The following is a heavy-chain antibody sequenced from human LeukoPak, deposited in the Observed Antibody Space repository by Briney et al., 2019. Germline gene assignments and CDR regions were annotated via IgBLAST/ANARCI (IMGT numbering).Heavy chain of an antibody. CDR1: GGSISSGGYS. CDR3: AKDQVWYPGRLDSDAFDI. V-gene: IGHV4-30-2*01. Sequence: PSETLSLTCAVSGGSISSGGYSWSWIRQPPGKGLEWIGYIYHSGSTYYNPSLKSRVTISVDRSKNQFSLKLSSVTAADTAVYYCAKDQVWYPGRLDSDAFDIWGQGTMVTVSS. CDR2: IYHSGST. J-gene: IGHJ3*02. D-gene: IGHD2-15*01.